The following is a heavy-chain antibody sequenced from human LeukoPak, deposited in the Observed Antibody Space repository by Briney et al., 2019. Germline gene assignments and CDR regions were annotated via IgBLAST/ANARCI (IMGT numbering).Heavy chain of an antibody. CDR1: GFTFSSYE. CDR3: ARVGVTWELLKLYYYYMDV. Sequence: GGSLRLSCAASGFTFSSYEMNWVRQAPGKGLEWVSYISSSGSTIYYADSVKGRFTISRDNAKNSLYLQMNSLRAEDTAVYYCARVGVTWELLKLYYYYMDVWGKGTTVTVSS. D-gene: IGHD1-26*01. J-gene: IGHJ6*03. CDR2: ISSSGSTI. V-gene: IGHV3-48*03.